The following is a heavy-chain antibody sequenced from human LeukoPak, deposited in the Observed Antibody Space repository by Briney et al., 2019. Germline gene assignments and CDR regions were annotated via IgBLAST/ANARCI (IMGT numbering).Heavy chain of an antibody. J-gene: IGHJ5*02. CDR3: ARDRPLGAVAGINWFDP. V-gene: IGHV1-2*02. Sequence: ASVKVSCKASGYIFTGYYMHWVRQAPGQGLEWMGWINPNSGATKYAQKFQGRVTMTRDTSVSTAYMELSRLRSDDTAVYYCARDRPLGAVAGINWFDPWGQGTLVTVSS. D-gene: IGHD6-19*01. CDR1: GYIFTGYY. CDR2: INPNSGAT.